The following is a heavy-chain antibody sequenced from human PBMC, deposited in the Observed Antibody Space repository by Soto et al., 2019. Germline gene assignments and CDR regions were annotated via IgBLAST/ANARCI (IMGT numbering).Heavy chain of an antibody. Sequence: QVQLQESGPGLVKPSETLSLTCSVSGGSVSGYYWSWFRQPPGKGLEWIGYILYTGFTLYSPSLRSRLTISVDTSNNQLSLTLSSLTAADTAVYYCARHDIIAKILRGFDPWGQGTLVSVSS. CDR3: ARHDIIAKILRGFDP. J-gene: IGHJ5*02. CDR2: ILYTGFT. V-gene: IGHV4-59*08. CDR1: GGSVSGYY. D-gene: IGHD2-15*01.